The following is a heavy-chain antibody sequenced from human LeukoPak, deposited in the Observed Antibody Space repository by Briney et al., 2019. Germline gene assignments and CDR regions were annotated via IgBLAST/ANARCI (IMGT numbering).Heavy chain of an antibody. CDR3: ARDKRLWFGELSLGWFDP. V-gene: IGHV4-39*07. CDR1: GGSISSSSYY. CDR2: IYYSGST. D-gene: IGHD3-10*01. J-gene: IGHJ5*02. Sequence: PSETLSLTCTVSGGSISSSSYYWGWIRQPPGKGLEWIGSIYYSGSTYYNPSLKSRVTISVDTSKNQFSLKLSSVTAADTAVYYCARDKRLWFGELSLGWFDPWGQGTLVTVSS.